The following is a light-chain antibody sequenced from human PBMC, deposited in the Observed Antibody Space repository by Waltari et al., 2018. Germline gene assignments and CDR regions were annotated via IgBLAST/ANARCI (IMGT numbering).Light chain of an antibody. J-gene: IGKJ2*03. CDR1: ENVNNY. Sequence: DIQMTQSPSSLSASVGDRVTITCRASENVNNYLNWYQQKPGKAPNLLIYKASTLQTGVPSRFSGSRSGTEYTFTINSLQSDDAAIYYCQSGYDIPYSFGQGTKVEI. CDR3: QSGYDIPYS. V-gene: IGKV1-39*02. CDR2: KAS.